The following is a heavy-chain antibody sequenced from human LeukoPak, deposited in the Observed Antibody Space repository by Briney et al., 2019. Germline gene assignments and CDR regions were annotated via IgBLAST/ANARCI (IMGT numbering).Heavy chain of an antibody. CDR3: ARGGSVTTVTTRHYYYYGMDV. Sequence: SVKVSCKASGGTFSSYTISWVRQAPGQGLEWMGRIIPILGIANYAQKFQGRVTITADKSTSAAYMELSSLRSEDTAVYYCARGGSVTTVTTRHYYYYGMDVWGQGTTVTVSS. D-gene: IGHD4-17*01. V-gene: IGHV1-69*02. CDR2: IIPILGIA. J-gene: IGHJ6*02. CDR1: GGTFSSYT.